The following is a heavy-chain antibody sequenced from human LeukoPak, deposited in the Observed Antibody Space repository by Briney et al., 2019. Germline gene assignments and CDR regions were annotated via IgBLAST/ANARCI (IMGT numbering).Heavy chain of an antibody. CDR1: GFSLGSHS. V-gene: IGHV3-48*01. Sequence: GGSLRLSCAASGFSLGSHSMWWVRQVPGKGLEWVSYISSSSSNLYYAGSVKGRFTISRDNARNSLFLQMNSLRVEDTAVYYCARKALQGWNSDFWGQGTLVTVSS. D-gene: IGHD1-7*01. J-gene: IGHJ4*02. CDR3: ARKALQGWNSDF. CDR2: ISSSSSNL.